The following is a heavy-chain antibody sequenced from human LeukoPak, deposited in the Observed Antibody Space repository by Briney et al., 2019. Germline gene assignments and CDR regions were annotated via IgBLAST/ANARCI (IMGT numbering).Heavy chain of an antibody. V-gene: IGHV3-23*01. CDR2: ISASGGST. J-gene: IGHJ6*02. D-gene: IGHD6-6*01. CDR1: GFTFGDYA. Sequence: GGSLRLSCTASGFTFGDYATSWFRQAPGKGLEWVSAISASGGSTYYADSVKGRFTISRDNSKSTLYLQMNSLRSEDTAVYYCAKPRQQLVRYGLDVWGQGTTVIVSS. CDR3: AKPRQQLVRYGLDV.